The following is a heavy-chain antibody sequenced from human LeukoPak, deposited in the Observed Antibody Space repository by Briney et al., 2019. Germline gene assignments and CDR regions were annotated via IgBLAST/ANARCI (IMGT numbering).Heavy chain of an antibody. V-gene: IGHV3-23*01. J-gene: IGHJ3*01. D-gene: IGHD3-22*01. CDR3: AKRGDSSGYSP. Sequence: GGSLRLSCIASGFTFSNYGMSWVRQAPGKGLEWVSIISGSGDRTLHADSVKGRFTVSRDNSKNTLYLQMNSLRAEDTAVYYCAKRGDSSGYSPWGQGTMVTVSS. CDR1: GFTFSNYG. CDR2: ISGSGDRT.